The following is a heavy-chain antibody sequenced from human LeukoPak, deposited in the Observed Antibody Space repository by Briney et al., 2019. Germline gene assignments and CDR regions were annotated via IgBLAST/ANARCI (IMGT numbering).Heavy chain of an antibody. D-gene: IGHD3-22*01. CDR3: ARVQYYYDSSAPYGMDV. CDR2: IYHSGST. CDR1: GGSISSSNW. J-gene: IGHJ6*02. V-gene: IGHV4-4*02. Sequence: SSETLSLTCAVSGGSISSSNWWSWVRQPPGKGLEWIGEIYHSGSTNYNPSLKSRVTISVDKSKNQFSLKLSSVTAADTAVYYCARVQYYYDSSAPYGMDVWGQGTTVTASS.